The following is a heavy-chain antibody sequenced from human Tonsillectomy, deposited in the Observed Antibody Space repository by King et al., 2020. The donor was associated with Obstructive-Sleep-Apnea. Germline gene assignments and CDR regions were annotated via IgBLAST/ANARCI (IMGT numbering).Heavy chain of an antibody. CDR3: ARERAGGTNYFDP. V-gene: IGHV4-39*07. J-gene: IGHJ5*02. CDR2: IYDNGRT. Sequence: LQLQESGPGLVKPSDTLCLTCTVSGDSISSRTSSWGWIRQPPGKGLEWIGNIYDNGRTYYNPSLQSRVTISVDTSKNQFSLKLSSLTAADTAVYYCARERAGGTNYFDPWGQGTLVTVSS. D-gene: IGHD6-13*01. CDR1: GDSISSRTSS.